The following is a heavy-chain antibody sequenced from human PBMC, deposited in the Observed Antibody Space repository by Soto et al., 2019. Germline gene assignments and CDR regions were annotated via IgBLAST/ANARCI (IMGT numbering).Heavy chain of an antibody. CDR1: GFTFSSYG. CDR3: ERGLWSFDY. Sequence: QVQLVESGGGVVQPGRSLRLSCAASGFTFSSYGMHWVRQAPGKGLEWVAVIWLDGSNKYYADSVKGRFTISRYNSKNTLYLQMNSLRAEDTAVYYCERGLWSFDYCGQGNLVTVSS. V-gene: IGHV3-33*01. CDR2: IWLDGSNK. D-gene: IGHD5-18*01. J-gene: IGHJ4*02.